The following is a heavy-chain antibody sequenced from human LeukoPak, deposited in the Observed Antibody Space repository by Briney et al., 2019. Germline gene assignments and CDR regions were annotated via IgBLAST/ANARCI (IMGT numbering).Heavy chain of an antibody. D-gene: IGHD2-2*01. V-gene: IGHV1-2*02. CDR3: ARDHCTSINCYEYKYYGMDV. Sequence: ASVKVSCKASGGTFSSYAISWVRQAPGQGLEWMGWINPDSGGTNSAQKFQGRVTMTRDTSISTAYMELSSLRSDDTAVYYCARDHCTSINCYEYKYYGMDVWGQGTTVTVSS. CDR1: GGTFSSYA. CDR2: INPDSGGT. J-gene: IGHJ6*02.